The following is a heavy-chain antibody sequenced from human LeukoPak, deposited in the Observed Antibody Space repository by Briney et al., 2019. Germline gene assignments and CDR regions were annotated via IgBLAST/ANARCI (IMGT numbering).Heavy chain of an antibody. CDR3: ARGNEGYCSSTSCYSFDY. J-gene: IGHJ4*02. CDR1: GGSFSGYY. V-gene: IGHV4-34*01. CDR2: INHSGST. Sequence: SETLSLTCAVYGGSFSGYYWSWIRQPPGKGLEWIGEINHSGSTNYNPSLKSRVTISVDTSKNQFSLKLSSVTAADTAVYCCARGNEGYCSSTSCYSFDYWGQGTLVTVSS. D-gene: IGHD2-2*01.